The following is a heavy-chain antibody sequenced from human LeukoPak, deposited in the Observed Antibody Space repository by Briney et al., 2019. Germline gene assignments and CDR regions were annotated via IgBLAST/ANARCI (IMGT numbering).Heavy chain of an antibody. D-gene: IGHD3-9*01. CDR2: ISWNSGSI. J-gene: IGHJ4*02. Sequence: PGGSLRLSCAASGFTFDDYAMHWVRQAPGKGLEWVSGISWNSGSIGYADSVKGRFTISRDNAKNSLYLQMNSLRAEDTALYYCAKAASPILTGSSDFDYWGQGTLVTVSS. CDR1: GFTFDDYA. V-gene: IGHV3-9*01. CDR3: AKAASPILTGSSDFDY.